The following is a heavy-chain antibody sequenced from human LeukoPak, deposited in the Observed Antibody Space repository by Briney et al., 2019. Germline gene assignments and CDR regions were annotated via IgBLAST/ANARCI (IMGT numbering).Heavy chain of an antibody. D-gene: IGHD5-18*01. V-gene: IGHV3-23*01. CDR2: ISDSGGST. CDR1: GFTFSNYA. Sequence: GGSLRLSCAASGFTFSNYAMSWVRQAPGKGLEWVSAISDSGGSTYYTDSVKGRFTISRDNSKNTLYLQMNNLRAEDTALYYCAKERIQLWSTYFDYWGQGTLVTVSS. J-gene: IGHJ4*02. CDR3: AKERIQLWSTYFDY.